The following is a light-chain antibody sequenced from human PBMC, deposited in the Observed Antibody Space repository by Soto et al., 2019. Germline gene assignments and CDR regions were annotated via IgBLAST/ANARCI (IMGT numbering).Light chain of an antibody. CDR2: GNS. J-gene: IGLJ2*01. CDR3: QSYDSSLSALMV. Sequence: QLVLTQPPSVSGAPGQRVTISCTGSSSNIGAGYDVHWYQQLPGTAPKLLIYGNSNRPSGVPDRFSGSKSGTSASLAITGLQAEDEADYYCQSYDSSLSALMVFGGGTKLTVL. V-gene: IGLV1-40*01. CDR1: SSNIGAGYD.